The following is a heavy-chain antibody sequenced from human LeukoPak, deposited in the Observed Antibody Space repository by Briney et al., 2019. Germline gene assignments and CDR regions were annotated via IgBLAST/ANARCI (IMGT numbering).Heavy chain of an antibody. CDR2: IIPIFGTA. Sequence: ASVKVSCKASGGTFSSYAISWVRQAPGQGLEWMGGIIPIFGTANYAQKFQGRVTITTDESTSTAYMELSSLRSGDTAVYYCATGTEAFGESRFRFDYWGQGTLVTVSS. J-gene: IGHJ4*02. CDR1: GGTFSSYA. CDR3: ATGTEAFGESRFRFDY. D-gene: IGHD3-10*01. V-gene: IGHV1-69*05.